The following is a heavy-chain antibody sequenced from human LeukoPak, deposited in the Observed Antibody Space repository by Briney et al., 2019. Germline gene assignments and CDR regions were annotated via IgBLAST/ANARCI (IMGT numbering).Heavy chain of an antibody. CDR3: ASTQANYFDY. CDR1: GGSISSGSYY. CDR2: IYTSGST. V-gene: IGHV4-61*02. Sequence: SQTLSLTCTVSGGSISSGSYYWSWIRQPAGKGLEWIGRIYTSGSTNYNPSLKSRVTISVDTSKNQFSLKLSSVTAADTAVYYCASTQANYFDYWGQGTLVTVSS. J-gene: IGHJ4*02.